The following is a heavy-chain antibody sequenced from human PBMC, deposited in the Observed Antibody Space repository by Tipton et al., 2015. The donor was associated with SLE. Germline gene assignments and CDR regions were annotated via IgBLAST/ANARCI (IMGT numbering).Heavy chain of an antibody. CDR3: ASSRGYCIAGSCYDYYMDV. D-gene: IGHD2-15*01. Sequence: TLSLTCAVYGGSFSGYYWSWIRQPPGKGLGWIGEINHSGSTNYNPSLKSRVTISVDTSKNQFSLKLSSVTAADTALYYCASSRGYCIAGSCYDYYMDVWGKGTTVTVAS. V-gene: IGHV4-34*01. CDR2: INHSGST. CDR1: GGSFSGYY. J-gene: IGHJ6*03.